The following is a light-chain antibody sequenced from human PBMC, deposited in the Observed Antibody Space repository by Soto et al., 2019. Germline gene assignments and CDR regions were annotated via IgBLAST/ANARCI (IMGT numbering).Light chain of an antibody. Sequence: DIQMTQSPSSVSASVGDGVTITCRASQGISTSLGWYQQKPGKAPKLLIYAASSLQSGVPSRFSGTGSGTDFTLTISSLQPEDFATYYCLQTNSFPLTFGGGTKVDNK. J-gene: IGKJ4*01. CDR3: LQTNSFPLT. CDR2: AAS. CDR1: QGISTS. V-gene: IGKV1D-12*01.